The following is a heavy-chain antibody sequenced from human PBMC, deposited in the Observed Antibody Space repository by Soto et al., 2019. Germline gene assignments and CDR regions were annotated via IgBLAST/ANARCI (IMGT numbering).Heavy chain of an antibody. D-gene: IGHD2-2*01. CDR3: ARGRQVTPAALFKRAGDYSMDV. V-gene: IGHV4-34*01. CDR2: VNHSGST. J-gene: IGHJ6*02. CDR1: GGSFRGYS. Sequence: SETLSLTCAVYGGSFRGYSWTWIRQPPGKGLEWIGEVNHSGSTYYSPSLMSRVTLSIDTSKNQFSLKLSSVTAADTAVYYCARGRQVTPAALFKRAGDYSMDVWGQGTTVTAP.